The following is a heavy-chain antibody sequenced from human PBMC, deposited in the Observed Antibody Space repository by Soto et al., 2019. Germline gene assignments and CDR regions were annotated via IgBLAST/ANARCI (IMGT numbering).Heavy chain of an antibody. D-gene: IGHD6-13*01. J-gene: IGHJ6*02. Sequence: GGSLRLSCAASGFTFSSYNMNWVRQAPGKGLEWVSYISDSSSTIYYADSVKGRFTISRDNAKNSLYLQMNSLRAEDTAVYYCARDPTIAASGGYYYYYYGMDVWGQGTTVTVSS. V-gene: IGHV3-48*01. CDR3: ARDPTIAASGGYYYYYYGMDV. CDR2: ISDSSSTI. CDR1: GFTFSSYN.